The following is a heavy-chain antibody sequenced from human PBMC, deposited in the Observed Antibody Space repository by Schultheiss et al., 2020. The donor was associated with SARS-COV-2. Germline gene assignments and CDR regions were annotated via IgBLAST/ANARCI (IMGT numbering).Heavy chain of an antibody. V-gene: IGHV1-2*02. Sequence: ASVKVSCKASGYTFTSYGISWVRQAPGQGLEWMGWINPNSGGTNYAQKFQGRVTMTRDTSISTAYMELSRLRSDDTAVYYCARDCSCSSTSCYSCYYYGMDVWGQGTTVTVSS. CDR1: GYTFTSYG. CDR2: INPNSGGT. D-gene: IGHD2-2*01. J-gene: IGHJ6*02. CDR3: ARDCSCSSTSCYSCYYYGMDV.